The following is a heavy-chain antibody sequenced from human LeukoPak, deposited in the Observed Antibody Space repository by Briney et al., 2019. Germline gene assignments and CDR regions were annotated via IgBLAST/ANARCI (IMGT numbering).Heavy chain of an antibody. CDR2: IYTSGST. CDR3: ARDGVSPGLNWFDP. V-gene: IGHV4-4*07. D-gene: IGHD3-16*01. CDR1: GGSISSYY. Sequence: SETLSLTCTVSGGSISSYYGSWIRQPAGKGLEWIGRIYTSGSTNYNPSLKSRVTMSVDTSKNQFSLKLSSVTAADTAVYYCARDGVSPGLNWFDPWGQGTLVTVSS. J-gene: IGHJ5*02.